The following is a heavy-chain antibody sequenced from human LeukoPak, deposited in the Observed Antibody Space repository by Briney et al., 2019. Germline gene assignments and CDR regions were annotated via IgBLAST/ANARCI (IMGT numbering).Heavy chain of an antibody. CDR2: INPSGGST. V-gene: IGHV1-46*01. CDR1: GYTFTSYY. D-gene: IGHD5-18*01. J-gene: IGHJ4*02. CDR3: ARDRVEDTAMVTVPDY. Sequence: ASVKVSCKASGYTFTSYYMHWVRQAPGQGLEWMGIINPSGGSTSYAQKFQGRVTMTRDMSTSTVYMELSSLRSEDTAVYYCARDRVEDTAMVTVPDYWGQGTLVTVSS.